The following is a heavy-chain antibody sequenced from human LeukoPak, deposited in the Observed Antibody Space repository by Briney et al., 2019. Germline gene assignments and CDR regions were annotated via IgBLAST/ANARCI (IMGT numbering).Heavy chain of an antibody. Sequence: GGSLRLSCAASGFTVSSNYMSWVRQGPGKGLECVSVIYIGGSTYYADSVKGRFTISRDISKNTLYLQMNSLRAEDTAMYYCARLGFVVPAVIFDYWGQGTLVTVSS. CDR2: IYIGGST. J-gene: IGHJ4*02. CDR1: GFTVSSNY. V-gene: IGHV3-53*01. D-gene: IGHD2-2*02. CDR3: ARLGFVVPAVIFDY.